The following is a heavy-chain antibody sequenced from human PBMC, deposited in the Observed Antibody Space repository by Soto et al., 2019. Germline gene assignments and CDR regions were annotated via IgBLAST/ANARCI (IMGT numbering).Heavy chain of an antibody. CDR2: IIPILGIA. CDR3: ARAVDDYLAPFQY. CDR1: GGTFSSYT. J-gene: IGHJ4*02. Sequence: SVKVSFKASGGTFSSYTISWVRQAPGQGLEWMGRIIPILGIANYVQKFQGRVTITADKSTSTAYMELSSLRSEDSAVYYCARAVDDYLAPFQYWGQGTLVTVSS. D-gene: IGHD3-16*01. V-gene: IGHV1-69*02.